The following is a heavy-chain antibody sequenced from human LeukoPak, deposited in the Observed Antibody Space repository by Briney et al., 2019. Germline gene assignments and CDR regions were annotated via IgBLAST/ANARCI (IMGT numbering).Heavy chain of an antibody. D-gene: IGHD3/OR15-3a*01. Sequence: SETLSLTCTVSGGSISSGSYYWSWIRQPAGKGLEWIGRIYTSGSTNYNPSLKSRVTISVDTSKNQFSLKLSSVTAADTAVYYCARDYGTGSDYWGQGTLVTVSS. CDR3: ARDYGTGSDY. CDR2: IYTSGST. V-gene: IGHV4-61*02. J-gene: IGHJ4*02. CDR1: GGSISSGSYY.